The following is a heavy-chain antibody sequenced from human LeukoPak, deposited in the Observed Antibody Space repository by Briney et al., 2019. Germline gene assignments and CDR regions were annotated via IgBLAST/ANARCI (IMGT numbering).Heavy chain of an antibody. CDR2: IYSGGST. Sequence: GGSLRLSCAASGFTVSSNYMSWVRQAPGKGLEWVSVIYSGGSTYYADSVKGRFTISRDNSKNTLYLQMNSLRAEDTAVYYCARDREEGSAVAFTNYYYYYYMDVWGKGTTVTVSS. J-gene: IGHJ6*03. D-gene: IGHD6-19*01. CDR3: ARDREEGSAVAFTNYYYYYYMDV. CDR1: GFTVSSNY. V-gene: IGHV3-66*02.